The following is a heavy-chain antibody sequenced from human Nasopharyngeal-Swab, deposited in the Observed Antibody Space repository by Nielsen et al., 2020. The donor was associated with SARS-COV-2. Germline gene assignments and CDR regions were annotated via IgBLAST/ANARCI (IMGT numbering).Heavy chain of an antibody. V-gene: IGHV3-74*01. Sequence: GESLKISCAASGFTFSSYWMHWVRQAPGKGLVWVSRINSDGSSTTYADSVKGRFTISRDNAKNTLYLQMSSLRAEDTALYWCVKDLRGKYAFDIWGQGTMVTVSS. CDR1: GFTFSSYW. CDR3: VKDLRGKYAFDI. J-gene: IGHJ3*02. CDR2: INSDGSST. D-gene: IGHD3-16*01.